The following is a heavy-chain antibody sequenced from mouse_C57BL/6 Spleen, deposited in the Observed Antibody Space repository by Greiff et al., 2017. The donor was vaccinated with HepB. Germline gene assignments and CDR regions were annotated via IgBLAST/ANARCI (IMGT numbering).Heavy chain of an antibody. Sequence: EVMLVESGEGLVKPGGSLKLSCAASGFTFSSYAMSWVRQTPEKRLEWVAYISSGGDYIYYADTVKGRFTISRDNARNTLYLQMSSLKSEDTAMYYCTREDYAGRYFDVWGTGTTVTVSS. CDR1: GFTFSSYA. CDR2: ISSGGDYI. CDR3: TREDYAGRYFDV. J-gene: IGHJ1*03. D-gene: IGHD1-1*02. V-gene: IGHV5-9-1*02.